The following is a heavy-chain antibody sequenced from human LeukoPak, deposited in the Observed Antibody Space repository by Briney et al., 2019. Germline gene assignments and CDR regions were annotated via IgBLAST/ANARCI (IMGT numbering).Heavy chain of an antibody. Sequence: ASVKVSCKASGYTFTGYYMHWVRQAPGHGLEWMGRINPNSGGTNYAQKFQGRVTMTRDTSISTAYMELSRLRSDDTAVYYCARVSMVRGVRDDYWGQGTLVSVSS. J-gene: IGHJ4*02. CDR1: GYTFTGYY. D-gene: IGHD3-10*01. CDR3: ARVSMVRGVRDDY. V-gene: IGHV1-2*06. CDR2: INPNSGGT.